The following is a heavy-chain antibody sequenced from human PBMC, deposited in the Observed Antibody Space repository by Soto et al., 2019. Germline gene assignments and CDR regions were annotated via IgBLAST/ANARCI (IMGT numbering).Heavy chain of an antibody. J-gene: IGHJ4*02. CDR2: IYQNGDT. V-gene: IGHV4-31*03. D-gene: IGHD4-17*01. Sequence: QVQLQESGPGLVKPSQTLSLTCTVSGGPFSSGGYYWSWIRQEPGKGLEWIGYIYQNGDTSYNPSLKSRVTISADTSKPQFSLKLSSVTAADTAVYYCARGDSTVSSVFDYWGQGMVVTVSS. CDR1: GGPFSSGGYY. CDR3: ARGDSTVSSVFDY.